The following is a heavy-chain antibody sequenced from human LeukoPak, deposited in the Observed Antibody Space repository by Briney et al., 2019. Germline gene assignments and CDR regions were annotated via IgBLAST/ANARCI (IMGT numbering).Heavy chain of an antibody. J-gene: IGHJ5*02. Sequence: APVKVSCKASGGTFSSYAISWVRQAPGQGLEWMGRIIPIFGIANYAQKFQGRVTITADKSTSTAYMELSSLRSGDTAVYYCARDRSLIVVVPAAAPGWFDPWGQGTLVTVSS. D-gene: IGHD2-2*01. CDR2: IIPIFGIA. V-gene: IGHV1-69*04. CDR3: ARDRSLIVVVPAAAPGWFDP. CDR1: GGTFSSYA.